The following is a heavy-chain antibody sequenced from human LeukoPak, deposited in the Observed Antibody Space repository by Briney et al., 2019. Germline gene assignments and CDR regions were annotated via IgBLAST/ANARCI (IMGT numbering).Heavy chain of an antibody. CDR1: GGSISSGGYY. V-gene: IGHV4-31*03. Sequence: PSETLSLTCTVSGGSISSGGYYWSWIRQHPGKGLEWIGYIYYSGSTYYNQSLKSRVTISVDTSKNQFSLKLSPVTAADTAVYYGARGGRGIQLWSGGPTYGMDFWGQGTTVTVSS. CDR2: IYYSGST. CDR3: ARGGRGIQLWSGGPTYGMDF. D-gene: IGHD5-18*01. J-gene: IGHJ6*02.